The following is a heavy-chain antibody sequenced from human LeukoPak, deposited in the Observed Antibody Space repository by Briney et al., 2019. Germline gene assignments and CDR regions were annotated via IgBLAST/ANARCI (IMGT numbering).Heavy chain of an antibody. CDR3: ARDTNYYDTSGYYSGSDFDY. CDR1: GFTFSTYT. CDR2: ITSTSYI. D-gene: IGHD3-22*01. Sequence: PGRSLRLSCAASGFTFSTYTMNWVRQAPGKGLEWVSSITSTSYIYYSDSVKGRFTISRDDAKKSLVLQMSSLRAEDTAVYYCARDTNYYDTSGYYSGSDFDYWGQGTLVTVSS. V-gene: IGHV3-21*01. J-gene: IGHJ4*02.